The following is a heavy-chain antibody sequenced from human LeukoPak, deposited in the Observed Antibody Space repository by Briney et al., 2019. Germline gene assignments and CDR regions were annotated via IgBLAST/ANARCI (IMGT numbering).Heavy chain of an antibody. V-gene: IGHV3-30*04. CDR1: GFTFSSYA. J-gene: IGHJ4*02. CDR3: ARGRSSGYSGSNDY. CDR2: ISYDGSNK. Sequence: GGSLRLSCAASGFTFSSYAMHWVRQAPGKGLEWVAVISYDGSNKYYADSVKGRFTISRDNAKNSLYLQMNSLRAEDTAVYYCARGRSSGYSGSNDYWGQGTLVTVSS. D-gene: IGHD5-12*01.